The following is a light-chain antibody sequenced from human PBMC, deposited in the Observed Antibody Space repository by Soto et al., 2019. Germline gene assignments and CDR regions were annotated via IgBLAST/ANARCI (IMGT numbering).Light chain of an antibody. V-gene: IGKV3-20*01. CDR2: GAS. CDR3: QQYGSSPLG. Sequence: EIVLTQSPGTLSLSPGERVTLSCRASQSSSCSYLAWYQQKPGQAPRLLIYGASSRATGIPDRFSGSGSGTDFTLTISRLEPEDFAVYYCQQYGSSPLGFGQGTKVDIK. J-gene: IGKJ1*01. CDR1: QSSSCSY.